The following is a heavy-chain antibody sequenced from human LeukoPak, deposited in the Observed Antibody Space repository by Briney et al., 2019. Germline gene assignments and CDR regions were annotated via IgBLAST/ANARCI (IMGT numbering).Heavy chain of an antibody. D-gene: IGHD4-23*01. CDR2: ISSSSSYI. V-gene: IGHV3-21*04. CDR1: GFTFSSYS. Sequence: GGSLRLSCAASGFTFSSYSMNWVRQAPGKGLEWVSSISSSSSYIYYADSVKGRFTISRDNAKNSLYLQMNSLRAEDTAVYYCARDLTTVVTQLPGAFDIWGQGTMVTVSS. J-gene: IGHJ3*02. CDR3: ARDLTTVVTQLPGAFDI.